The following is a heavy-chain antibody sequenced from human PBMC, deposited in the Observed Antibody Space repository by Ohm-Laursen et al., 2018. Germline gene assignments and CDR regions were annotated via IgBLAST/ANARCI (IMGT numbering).Heavy chain of an antibody. CDR1: EFTFKSYG. V-gene: IGHV3-30*18. CDR2: ISYDGSNT. D-gene: IGHD1-7*01. J-gene: IGHJ4*02. Sequence: SLRLSCAASEFTFKSYGMHWVRQPPSKGLEWLAIISYDGSNTNYADSVKGRFTISRDNSENTLYLQMNSLGAEDTAVYYCAKDFRTGINWNYGGHFGYWGQGTLVTVSS. CDR3: AKDFRTGINWNYGGHFGY.